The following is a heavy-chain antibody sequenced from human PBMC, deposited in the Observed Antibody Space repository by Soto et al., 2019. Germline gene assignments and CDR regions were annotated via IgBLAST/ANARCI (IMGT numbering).Heavy chain of an antibody. CDR2: INSDGSST. Sequence: GGSLRLSCAASGFTFSSYWMHWVRQAPGKGLVWVSRINSDGSSTSYADSVKGRFTISRDNAKNTLYLQMNSLRAEDTAVYYCARGLSSWDMITFGDDGFDYWGQGTLVTVSS. CDR3: ARGLSSWDMITFGDDGFDY. CDR1: GFTFSSYW. D-gene: IGHD3-16*01. V-gene: IGHV3-74*01. J-gene: IGHJ4*02.